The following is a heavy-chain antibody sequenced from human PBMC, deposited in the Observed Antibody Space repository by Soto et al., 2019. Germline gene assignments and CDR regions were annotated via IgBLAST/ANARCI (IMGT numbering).Heavy chain of an antibody. CDR1: GYTFSDYY. J-gene: IGHJ4*02. CDR2: INANSGGT. D-gene: IGHD6-19*01. V-gene: IGHV1-2*02. CDR3: ARLQIEVAGTN. Sequence: ASVKVSCKASGYTFSDYYMHWVRQAPGQGLEWMGWINANSGGTTYAQKFQGRVTMTRDTSISTAYMELSSLSSDDTAIHYCARLQIEVAGTNWGQGTLVTVSS.